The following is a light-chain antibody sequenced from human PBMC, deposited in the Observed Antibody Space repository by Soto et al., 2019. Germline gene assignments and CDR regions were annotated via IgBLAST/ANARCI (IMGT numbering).Light chain of an antibody. J-gene: IGKJ4*01. Sequence: EILMTQSPATRSVSPGEGLTLSCRASQSISRTLAWYQQRPGQAPRLLIYGASSRANCVPARFSGSGSGTEVTLTISSLQSEDFAVYYCQQSNDWPLTFGGGTKVEIK. CDR3: QQSNDWPLT. CDR2: GAS. CDR1: QSISRT. V-gene: IGKV3-15*01.